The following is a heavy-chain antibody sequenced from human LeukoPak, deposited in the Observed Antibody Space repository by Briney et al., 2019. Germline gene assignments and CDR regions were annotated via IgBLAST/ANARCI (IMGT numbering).Heavy chain of an antibody. CDR1: GGDRKWGSY. CDR3: ARDVRGSGYDRIDY. V-gene: IGHV4-31*03. D-gene: IGHD5-12*01. Sequence: SRSPSLTCTVSGGDRKWGSYGGGSCQRPGKGLEWIGYIYYSGTTYYNPSLESRVTISVDTSRSQCSLKLNSVTAADTAVYYCARDVRGSGYDRIDYWGQGTLVTVSS. J-gene: IGHJ4*02. CDR2: IYYSGTT.